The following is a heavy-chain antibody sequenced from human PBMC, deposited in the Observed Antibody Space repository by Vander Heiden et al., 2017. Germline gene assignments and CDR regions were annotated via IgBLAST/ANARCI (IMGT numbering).Heavy chain of an antibody. Sequence: EVQLVESGGDFVQPGGPLRLSCVASGLTFISYSMNWVRQVPGKGLEWISDINSGGAIYADSGKGRFTISRDNVKNSLWLQMNSLRDEDTAIYYCVRDDHWAFDYWGQGTRVPGS. D-gene: IGHD3-16*01. J-gene: IGHJ4*02. V-gene: IGHV3-48*02. CDR3: VRDDHWAFDY. CDR1: GLTFISYS. CDR2: INSGGAI.